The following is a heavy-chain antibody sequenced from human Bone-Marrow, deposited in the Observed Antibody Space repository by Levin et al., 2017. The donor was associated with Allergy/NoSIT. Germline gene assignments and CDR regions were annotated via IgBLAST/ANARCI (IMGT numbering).Heavy chain of an antibody. CDR2: ISYDGTNK. J-gene: IGHJ4*02. Sequence: TGGSLRLSCAASGFTFSSYAMHWVRQAPGKGLEWVAVISYDGTNKNYAASVEGRFTISRDTSKNTLYLHMNSLKAEDTAVYYCATTARTASAWITQWGRGSLVNVSS. CDR3: ATTARTASAWITQ. V-gene: IGHV3-30-3*01. D-gene: IGHD5-12*01. CDR1: GFTFSSYA.